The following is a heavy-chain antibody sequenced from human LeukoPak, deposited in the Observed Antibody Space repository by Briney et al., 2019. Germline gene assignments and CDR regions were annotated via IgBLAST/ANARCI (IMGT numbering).Heavy chain of an antibody. CDR3: ARSRVSIFGVVTPLREGMDV. CDR2: IIPIFGTA. J-gene: IGHJ6*02. D-gene: IGHD3-3*01. V-gene: IGHV1-69*13. Sequence: ASVEVSCKASGGTFSSYAISWVRQAPGQGLEWMGGIIPIFGTANYAQKFQGRVTITADESTSTAYMELSSLRSEDTAVYYCARSRVSIFGVVTPLREGMDVWGQGTTVTVSS. CDR1: GGTFSSYA.